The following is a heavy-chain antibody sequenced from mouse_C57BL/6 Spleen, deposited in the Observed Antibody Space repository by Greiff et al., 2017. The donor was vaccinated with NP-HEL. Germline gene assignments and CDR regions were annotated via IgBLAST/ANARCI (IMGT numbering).Heavy chain of an antibody. Sequence: VKLVESGPGLVAPSQSLSITCTVSGFSLTSYGVHWVRQPPGKGLEWLVVIWSDGSTTYNSALKSRLSISKDNSKSQVFLKMNSLQTDDTAMYYCARHGGDGYYVYYAMDYWGQGTSVTVSS. CDR1: GFSLTSYG. CDR2: IWSDGST. J-gene: IGHJ4*01. CDR3: ARHGGDGYYVYYAMDY. D-gene: IGHD2-3*01. V-gene: IGHV2-6-1*01.